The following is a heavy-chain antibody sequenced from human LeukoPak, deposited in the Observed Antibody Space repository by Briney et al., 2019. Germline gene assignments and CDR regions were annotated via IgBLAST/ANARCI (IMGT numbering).Heavy chain of an antibody. CDR3: ARGVGAYYDFWSG. CDR1: GGTFSGYY. Sequence: SETLSLTCAVYGGTFSGYYWSWIRQPPGKGLEWIGEINHSGSTNYNPSLKSRVTISVDTSKNQFSLKLSSVTAADTAVYYCARGVGAYYDFWSGGGQGTLVTVSS. J-gene: IGHJ4*02. V-gene: IGHV4-34*01. CDR2: INHSGST. D-gene: IGHD3-3*01.